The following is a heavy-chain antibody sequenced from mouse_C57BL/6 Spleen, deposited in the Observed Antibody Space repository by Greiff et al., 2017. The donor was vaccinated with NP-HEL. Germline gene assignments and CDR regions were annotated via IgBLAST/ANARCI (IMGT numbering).Heavy chain of an antibody. V-gene: IGHV1-18*01. CDR2: INPNNGGT. Sequence: EVQLQQSGPELVKPGASVKIPCKASGYTFTDYNMDWVKQSHGKSLEWIGDINPNNGGTIYNQKFKGKATLTVDKSSSTAHMDLRILTSEDTAVYYCARVNYGSSGYYYAMDYWGQGTSVTVSS. J-gene: IGHJ4*01. CDR1: GYTFTDYN. D-gene: IGHD1-1*01. CDR3: ARVNYGSSGYYYAMDY.